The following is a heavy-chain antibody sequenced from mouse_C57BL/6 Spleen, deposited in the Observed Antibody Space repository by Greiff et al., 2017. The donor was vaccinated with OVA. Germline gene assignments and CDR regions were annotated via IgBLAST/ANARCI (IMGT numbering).Heavy chain of an antibody. CDR1: GYTFTDYE. CDR2: IDPETGGT. Sequence: QVHVKQSGAELVRPGASVTLSCKASGYTFTDYEMHWVKQTPVHGLEWIGAIDPETGGTAYNQKFKGKAILTADKSSSTAYMELRSLTSDDSAVYYCTRSPITTVVATGGYYFDYWGQGTTLTVSS. CDR3: TRSPITTVVATGGYYFDY. D-gene: IGHD1-1*01. J-gene: IGHJ2*01. V-gene: IGHV1-15*01.